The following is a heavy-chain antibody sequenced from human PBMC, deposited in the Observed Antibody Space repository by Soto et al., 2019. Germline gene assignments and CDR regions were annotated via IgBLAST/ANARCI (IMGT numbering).Heavy chain of an antibody. D-gene: IGHD6-6*01. CDR2: IYYSGST. CDR1: GGSISDFY. J-gene: IGHJ4*02. CDR3: ARVGGLAARTFDY. Sequence: PSETLPLTCTVSGGSISDFYWSWIRQPTGKGLEWIGYIYYSGSTNYNPSLKSRVTMSVDTSKKQFSLNMRSMSPADTAVYYCARVGGLAARTFDYWGPGTLV. V-gene: IGHV4-59*01.